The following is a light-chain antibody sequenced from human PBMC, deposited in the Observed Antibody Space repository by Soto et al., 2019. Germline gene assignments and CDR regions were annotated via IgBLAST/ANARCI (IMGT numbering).Light chain of an antibody. CDR2: RTS. J-gene: IGKJ2*01. Sequence: DIQMTQSPSTLSASVGDTVTISCRASQSVSTFVAWYQQKPGKAPKVLIYRTSTLESGVPSRFSGSGSGTEFTLTISSLQPDDFATYYCQQYSSSSVYTFGQGNKVDI. CDR3: QQYSSSSVYT. CDR1: QSVSTF. V-gene: IGKV1-5*03.